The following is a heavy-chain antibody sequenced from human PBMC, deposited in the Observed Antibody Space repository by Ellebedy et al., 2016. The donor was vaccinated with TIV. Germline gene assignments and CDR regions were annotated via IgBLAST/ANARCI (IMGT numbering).Heavy chain of an antibody. CDR3: AKQSSYWSALYF. CDR2: FYYDGST. CDR1: GGSISGSSYY. Sequence: MPSETLSLTFTVPGGSISGSSYYWGWIRQPPGKGLEWVGSFYYDGSTYYNPSLKSRVTISKDTSKNQFSLKLTSVTAADTAVYYCAKQSSYWSALYFWGQGTLATVSS. J-gene: IGHJ4*02. D-gene: IGHD6-19*01. V-gene: IGHV4-39*01.